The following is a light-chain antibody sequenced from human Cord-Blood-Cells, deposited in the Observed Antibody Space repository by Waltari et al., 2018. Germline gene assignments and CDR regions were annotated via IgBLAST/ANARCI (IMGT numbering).Light chain of an antibody. CDR2: EDN. Sequence: NFMLTQPHPASESPGKTVTISCTGSSGSIASNYVTWYQQRPGSAPTTVIYEDNQRPSGVPDRFSGSIDSSSNSASLTISGLKTEDEADYYCQSYDSSNQRIFGGGTKLTVL. CDR3: QSYDSSNQRI. J-gene: IGLJ2*01. V-gene: IGLV6-57*02. CDR1: SGSIASNY.